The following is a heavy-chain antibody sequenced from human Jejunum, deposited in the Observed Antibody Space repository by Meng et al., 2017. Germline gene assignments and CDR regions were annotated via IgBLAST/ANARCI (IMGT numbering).Heavy chain of an antibody. J-gene: IGHJ4*02. V-gene: IGHV4-61*08. CDR3: ARDHMGSLDY. CDR2: AST. Sequence: QGQRQGSGPGLVGPPETLSLICSVSGGSVSSAGYQWSWIRQPPGKGLEWIGYASTNYNPSLKSRVTISVDTSKNQFSLRLTSVTAADTAVDYCARDHMGSLDYWGQGILVTVSS. D-gene: IGHD1-26*01. CDR1: GGSVSSAGYQ.